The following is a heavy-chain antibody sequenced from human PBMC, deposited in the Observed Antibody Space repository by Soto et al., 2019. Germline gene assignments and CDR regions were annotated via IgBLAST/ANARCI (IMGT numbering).Heavy chain of an antibody. CDR1: GGSISSGDYY. Sequence: PSETLSLTCTVSGGSISSGDYYWSWIRQPPGKGLEWIGYIYYSGSTYYNPSLKSRVTISVDTSKNQFSLKLSSVTAADTAVYYCXRAGVAARDYYYYGMDVWGQGTTVTVSS. CDR3: XRAGVAARDYYYYGMDV. V-gene: IGHV4-30-4*01. CDR2: IYYSGST. J-gene: IGHJ6*02. D-gene: IGHD6-6*01.